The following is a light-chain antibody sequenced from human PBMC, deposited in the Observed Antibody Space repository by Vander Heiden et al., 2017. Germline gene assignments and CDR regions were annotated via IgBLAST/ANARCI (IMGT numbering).Light chain of an antibody. Sequence: DIQMTQSPSTLSASVGDRVTITCRASQSSSSWLAWYQQKPGKAPKLLIYKASSLESGVPSRFSGSGAGTEFTLTISSLQPDDFATYYCQQYNSKYTFGQGTKLEIK. CDR2: KAS. CDR1: QSSSSW. CDR3: QQYNSKYT. V-gene: IGKV1-5*03. J-gene: IGKJ2*01.